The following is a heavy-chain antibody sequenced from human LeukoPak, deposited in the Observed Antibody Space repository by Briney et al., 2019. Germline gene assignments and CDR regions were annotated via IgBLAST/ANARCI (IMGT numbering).Heavy chain of an antibody. CDR3: ARGDSSGWYYFDY. V-gene: IGHV3-30-3*01. Sequence: GGSLRLSCAASGFTFSSYARHWVRQAPGKGLEWVAVISYDGSNKYYADSVKGRFTISRDNSKNTLYLQMNSLRAEDTAVYYCARGDSSGWYYFDYWGQGTLVTVSS. D-gene: IGHD6-19*01. J-gene: IGHJ4*02. CDR1: GFTFSSYA. CDR2: ISYDGSNK.